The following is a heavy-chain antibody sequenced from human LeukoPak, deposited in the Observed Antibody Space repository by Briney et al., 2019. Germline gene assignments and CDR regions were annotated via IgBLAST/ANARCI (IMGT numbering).Heavy chain of an antibody. D-gene: IGHD5-12*01. CDR3: ARDLGHTGYDLYDY. CDR2: IWYDGSKE. Sequence: GGSLRLSCAASGFTFSSFGMHWVRQAPGKGLEWVAVIWYDGSKEYYADSVKGRFTISRDNAKNSLYLEMNSLRVEDTAVYYCARDLGHTGYDLYDYWGQGTLVTVSS. J-gene: IGHJ4*02. CDR1: GFTFSSFG. V-gene: IGHV3-33*01.